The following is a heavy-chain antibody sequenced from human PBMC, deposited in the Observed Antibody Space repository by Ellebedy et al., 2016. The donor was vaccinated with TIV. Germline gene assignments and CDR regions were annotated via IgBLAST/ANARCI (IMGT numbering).Heavy chain of an antibody. V-gene: IGHV4-59*01. Sequence: SETLSLTXTVSGGSISSYYWTWIRQPPGKGLEWIGNVFYSGHTNYNPSLKSRVIISVDTSKNHFSLRLSSVTSVDTAKYYCARMDSRSWSYFFDYWGQGILVSVSS. CDR3: ARMDSRSWSYFFDY. J-gene: IGHJ4*02. D-gene: IGHD6-13*01. CDR2: VFYSGHT. CDR1: GGSISSYY.